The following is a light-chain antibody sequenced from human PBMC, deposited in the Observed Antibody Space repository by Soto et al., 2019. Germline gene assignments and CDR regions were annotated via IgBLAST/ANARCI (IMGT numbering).Light chain of an antibody. CDR3: ATWDDSLNGLV. V-gene: IGLV1-44*01. Sequence: QSVVTQPPSASGTPGQSVAISCSGSDSNIGTNTVNWFQHLPGTTPKLLIYSNSLRPSGVPDRFSGSKSGASASLAISGLQSEDEGDYYCATWDDSLNGLVFGGGTQLTVL. CDR1: DSNIGTNT. CDR2: SNS. J-gene: IGLJ3*02.